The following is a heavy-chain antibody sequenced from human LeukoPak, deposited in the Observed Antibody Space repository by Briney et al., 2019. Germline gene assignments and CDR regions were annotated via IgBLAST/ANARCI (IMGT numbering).Heavy chain of an antibody. CDR2: MNPNSGNT. D-gene: IGHD6-13*01. CDR3: ARGGAADALDWFDP. CDR1: GYTFTSYD. Sequence: ASVKGSCKASGYTFTSYDINWVRQATGQGLEWMGWMNPNSGNTGYAQKFQGRVTMTRDTSISTAYMELRSLRSDDTAVYYCARGGAADALDWFDPWGQGTLVTVSS. V-gene: IGHV1-8*01. J-gene: IGHJ5*02.